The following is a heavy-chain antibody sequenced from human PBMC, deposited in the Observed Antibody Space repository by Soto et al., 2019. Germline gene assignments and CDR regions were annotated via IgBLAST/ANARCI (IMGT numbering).Heavy chain of an antibody. CDR2: INAGNGNT. J-gene: IGHJ2*01. D-gene: IGHD4-17*01. CDR3: ARKTTVTTAGYFDL. V-gene: IGHV1-3*01. CDR1: GYTFTSYA. Sequence: QVQLVQCGAEVKKPGASVKVSCKASGYTFTSYAMHWVRQAPGQRLEWMGWINAGNGNTKYSQKFQGRVTITRDTSASTAYMELSSLRSEDTAVYYCARKTTVTTAGYFDLWGRGTLVTVSS.